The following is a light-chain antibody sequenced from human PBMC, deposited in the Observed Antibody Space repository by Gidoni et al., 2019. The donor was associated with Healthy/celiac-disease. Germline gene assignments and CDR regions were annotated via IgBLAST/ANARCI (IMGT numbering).Light chain of an antibody. J-gene: IGKJ1*01. CDR1: QSVLYSSNNKNY. V-gene: IGKV4-1*01. CDR2: WAS. CDR3: QQYYSTPWT. Sequence: DIVMTQSSDSLAVSLGERATINCKSSQSVLYSSNNKNYLAWYQQKPGQPPKLLIYWASTRESGVPDRFSGSGSRADFTLTISSLQAEDVAVYCCQQYYSTPWTFGQGTKVEIK.